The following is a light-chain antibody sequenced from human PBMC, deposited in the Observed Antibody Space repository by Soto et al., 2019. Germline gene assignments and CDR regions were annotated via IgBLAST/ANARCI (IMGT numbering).Light chain of an antibody. CDR2: INSDGSH. CDR1: SGHSNYA. CDR3: QIWDTGIKVI. Sequence: QLVLTQSPSASASLGASVRLTCTLSSGHSNYAIAWHQQQPQKGPRYLMKINSDGSHNKGYGITDRFSGSSSGAERYLTISSLQSEDEGDYYCQIWDTGIKVIFGGGTKVTVL. J-gene: IGLJ2*01. V-gene: IGLV4-69*01.